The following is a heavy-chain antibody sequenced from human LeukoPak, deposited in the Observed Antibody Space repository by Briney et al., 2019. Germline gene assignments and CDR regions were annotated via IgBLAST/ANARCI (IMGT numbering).Heavy chain of an antibody. V-gene: IGHV4-34*01. Sequence: SETLSLTCGVHGGSFSGYSWTWIRQPPGKGLEWIGEINHGGSTNYNPSLKSRVTISVDTSKNQFSLKLSSVTAADTAVYYCARGYYDFWSGYYPDVWGKGTTVTVSS. CDR1: GGSFSGYS. CDR2: INHGGST. D-gene: IGHD3-3*01. J-gene: IGHJ6*04. CDR3: ARGYYDFWSGYYPDV.